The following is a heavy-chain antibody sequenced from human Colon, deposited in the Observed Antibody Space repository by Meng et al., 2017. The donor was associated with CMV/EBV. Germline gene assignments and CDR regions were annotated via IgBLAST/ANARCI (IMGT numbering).Heavy chain of an antibody. D-gene: IGHD3-10*01. J-gene: IGHJ6*02. Sequence: LRLSCTVSGGSFNSDDYYWSWIRQPPGKGLEWIGYIYYSGATYYNPSLLSRLTMSVDMSKNQFSLKLTSVTAADTAVYYCARDTRGGLGMDVWGQGTTVTVS. V-gene: IGHV4-31*03. CDR2: IYYSGAT. CDR1: GGSFNSDDYY. CDR3: ARDTRGGLGMDV.